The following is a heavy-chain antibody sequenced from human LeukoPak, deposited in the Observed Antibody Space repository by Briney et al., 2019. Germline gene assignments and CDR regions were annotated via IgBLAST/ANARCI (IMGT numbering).Heavy chain of an antibody. Sequence: ASVKVSCKGYGYTFTSYGISWVRQAPGQGLEWMGWISAYNGNTNYAQKLQGRVTMTTDTSTSTAYMELRSLRSDDTAVYYCARDRSIAILGVVMAYYYYGVDVWGQGTTVTVSS. J-gene: IGHJ6*02. CDR3: ARDRSIAILGVVMAYYYYGVDV. V-gene: IGHV1-18*01. CDR1: GYTFTSYG. D-gene: IGHD3-3*01. CDR2: ISAYNGNT.